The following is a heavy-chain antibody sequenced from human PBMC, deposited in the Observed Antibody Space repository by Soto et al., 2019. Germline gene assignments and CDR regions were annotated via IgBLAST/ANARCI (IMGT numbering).Heavy chain of an antibody. D-gene: IGHD6-13*01. CDR3: ARAAHDRGIAAAGTILFDY. CDR2: INPNSGGT. J-gene: IGHJ4*02. CDR1: GYTFTGYY. V-gene: IGHV1-2*04. Sequence: QVQLVQSGAEVKKPGASVKVSCKASGYTFTGYYMHWVRQAPGQGLEWMGWINPNSGGTNYAQKFQGWVTMTRDTSIRTAYMELSRLRSDDTAVYYCARAAHDRGIAAAGTILFDYRGQGTLVTVSS.